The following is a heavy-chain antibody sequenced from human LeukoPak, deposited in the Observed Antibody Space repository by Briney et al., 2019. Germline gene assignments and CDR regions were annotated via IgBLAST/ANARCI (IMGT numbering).Heavy chain of an antibody. J-gene: IGHJ5*02. D-gene: IGHD3-22*01. CDR3: ATQSGSGYYPSSFDP. CDR1: GGSISSGSYY. V-gene: IGHV4-61*02. Sequence: PSQTLSLTCTVSGGSISSGSYYWRWIRQPAGKGLEWIGRIYTSGSTNYNPSLKSRVTISVDTSKNQFSLKLSSVTAADTAVYYCATQSGSGYYPSSFDPWGQGTLVTVSS. CDR2: IYTSGST.